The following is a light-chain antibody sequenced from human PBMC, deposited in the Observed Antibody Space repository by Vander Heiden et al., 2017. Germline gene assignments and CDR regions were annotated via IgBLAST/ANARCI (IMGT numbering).Light chain of an antibody. Sequence: DIVMTQSSLSLPVTPGEPASISCRSSQSLLHSNGYNYLDWYLQKPGQSPQLLIYLGSNRASGVPDRFSGSGSGTDFTLKISRVEAEDVGVYYCMQARQTPPWTFGKGTKVEIK. CDR3: MQARQTPPWT. J-gene: IGKJ1*01. V-gene: IGKV2-28*01. CDR2: LGS. CDR1: QSLLHSNGYNY.